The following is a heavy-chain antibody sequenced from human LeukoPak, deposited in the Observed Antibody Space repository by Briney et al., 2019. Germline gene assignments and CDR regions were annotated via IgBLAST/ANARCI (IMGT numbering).Heavy chain of an antibody. J-gene: IGHJ5*02. Sequence: HGASVTVSCTASGYTFTSYGISWVRQAPGQGLEWMGWISAYNGNTNYAHKLQGRVTITTDKSTKKAYMELRSLRSDDTAVYYCSRDSPIAAENWVDPWGQGTLVTVSS. V-gene: IGHV1-18*01. CDR1: GYTFTSYG. CDR3: SRDSPIAAENWVDP. D-gene: IGHD6-13*01. CDR2: ISAYNGNT.